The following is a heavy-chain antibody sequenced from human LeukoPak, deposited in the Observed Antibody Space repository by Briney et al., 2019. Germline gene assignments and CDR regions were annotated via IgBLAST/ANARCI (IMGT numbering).Heavy chain of an antibody. Sequence: SETLSLTCTVSGGSISSYYWSWIRQPPGKGLEWIGYIYTSGSTNYNPSLKGRVTISVDTSKNQFSLKLSSVTAADTAVYYCARCWSSDYYYYMDVWGKGTTVTVSS. D-gene: IGHD6-6*01. V-gene: IGHV4-4*09. CDR3: ARCWSSDYYYYMDV. J-gene: IGHJ6*03. CDR2: IYTSGST. CDR1: GGSISSYY.